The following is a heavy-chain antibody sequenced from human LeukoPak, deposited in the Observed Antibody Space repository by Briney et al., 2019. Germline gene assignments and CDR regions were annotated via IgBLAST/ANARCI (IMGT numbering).Heavy chain of an antibody. V-gene: IGHV4-31*03. CDR2: IYYSGST. CDR1: GGSISSGGYY. J-gene: IGHJ3*02. Sequence: SQTLSLTCTVSGGSISSGGYYWSWLRQHPGKGLEWIGYIYYSGSTYYNPSLKSRVTISVDTSKNQFSLMLSSVTAADTAVYYCASLYYYDSSGYSRHGAFDIWGQGTMVTVSS. D-gene: IGHD3-22*01. CDR3: ASLYYYDSSGYSRHGAFDI.